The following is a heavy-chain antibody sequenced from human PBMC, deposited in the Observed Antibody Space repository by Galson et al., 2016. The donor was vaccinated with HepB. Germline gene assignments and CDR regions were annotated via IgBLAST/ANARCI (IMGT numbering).Heavy chain of an antibody. Sequence: SLRLSCAASGLRFSDYGGTHWVRQAPGKGLEWVAVIWYNERNRHYADSVKGRFTISKDDSKNTVYLEMNNLRDEDTAVYYCTRDGFGGTNDAFDIWGQGTLVTVSS. CDR3: TRDGFGGTNDAFDI. V-gene: IGHV3-33*01. J-gene: IGHJ1*01. CDR2: IWYNERNR. CDR1: GLRFSDYGG. D-gene: IGHD3-10*01.